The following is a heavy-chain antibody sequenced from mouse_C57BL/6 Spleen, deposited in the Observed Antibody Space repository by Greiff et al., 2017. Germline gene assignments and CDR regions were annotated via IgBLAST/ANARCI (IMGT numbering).Heavy chain of an antibody. D-gene: IGHD4-1*01. V-gene: IGHV1-50*01. J-gene: IGHJ2*01. CDR2: IDPSDSYT. CDR1: GYTFTSYW. CDR3: ARRLGRGIDY. Sequence: QVQLQQPGAELVKPGASVKLSCKASGYTFTSYWMQWVKQRPGQGLEWSGEIDPSDSYTNYNQKFKGKATLTVDTSSSTAYMQLSSLTSEDSAVYYCARRLGRGIDYWGQGTTLTVSS.